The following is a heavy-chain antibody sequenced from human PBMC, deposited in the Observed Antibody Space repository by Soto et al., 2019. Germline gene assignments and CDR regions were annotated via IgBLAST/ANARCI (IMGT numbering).Heavy chain of an antibody. CDR2: MNPNSGNT. V-gene: IGHV1-8*01. J-gene: IGHJ6*02. CDR1: GYTFTSYD. CDR3: AQGSGNDHLLLYYYYGMDV. D-gene: IGHD1-1*01. Sequence: ASVKVSCKASGYTFTSYDINWVRQATGQWLEWMGWMNPNSGNTGYAQKFQGRVTMTRNTSISTAYMELSSLRSEDTAVYYCAQGSGNDHLLLYYYYGMDVWGQGTTVTVSS.